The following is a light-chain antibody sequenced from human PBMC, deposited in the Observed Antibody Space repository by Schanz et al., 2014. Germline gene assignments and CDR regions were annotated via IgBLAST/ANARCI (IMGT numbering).Light chain of an antibody. CDR3: QHYRINGPST. J-gene: IGKJ2*01. V-gene: IGKV4-1*01. CDR2: WAS. Sequence: DIVITQSPDSLAVSLGERATINCKSSQSILKNSDNLNYLAWYQKRPGQPPKLLIYWASTRESGVPDRFSGSGSGTDFTLTISSLQAEDVAVYYCQHYRINGPSTFGQGTKLEIK. CDR1: QSILKNSDNLNY.